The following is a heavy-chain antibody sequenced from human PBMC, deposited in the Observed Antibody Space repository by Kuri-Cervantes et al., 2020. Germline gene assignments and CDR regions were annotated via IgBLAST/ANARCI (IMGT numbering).Heavy chain of an antibody. CDR2: ISYDGSNK. D-gene: IGHD2-15*01. Sequence: GGSLRLSCAASGFTFSSYGMHWVRQAPGKGLEWVAVISYDGSNKYYADSVKGRFTISRDNSKNTLYLQMNSLRAEDTAVYYCARDRERYCSGGSCYPLAYWGQGTLVTVSS. V-gene: IGHV3-30*19. CDR3: ARDRERYCSGGSCYPLAY. CDR1: GFTFSSYG. J-gene: IGHJ4*02.